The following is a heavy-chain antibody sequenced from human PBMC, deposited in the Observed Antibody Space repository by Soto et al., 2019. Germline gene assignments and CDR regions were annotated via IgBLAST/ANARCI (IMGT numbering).Heavy chain of an antibody. D-gene: IGHD2-2*01. CDR3: ARDGWVRGAVPAAMIWDFQH. V-gene: IGHV1-69*04. CDR1: GGTFSSYT. Sequence: SVKVSCKASGGTFSSYTISWVRQAPGQGLEWMGRIIPILGIANYAQKFQGRVTITADKSTSTAYMELSSLRSEDTAVYYCARDGWVRGAVPAAMIWDFQHWGQGTLVTVSS. CDR2: IIPILGIA. J-gene: IGHJ1*01.